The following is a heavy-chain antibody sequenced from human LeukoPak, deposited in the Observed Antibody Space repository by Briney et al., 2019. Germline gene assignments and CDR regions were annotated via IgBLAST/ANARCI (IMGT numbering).Heavy chain of an antibody. V-gene: IGHV4-39*07. D-gene: IGHD3-22*01. CDR2: INHSGST. CDR3: ARVRDNSIVGDAFDI. J-gene: IGHJ3*02. Sequence: SETLSLTCTVSGGSISSGGYYWSWIRQPPGKGLEWIGEINHSGSTNYNPSLKSRVTISVDTSKNQFSLKLSSVTAADTAVYYCARVRDNSIVGDAFDIWGQGTMVTVSS. CDR1: GGSISSGGYY.